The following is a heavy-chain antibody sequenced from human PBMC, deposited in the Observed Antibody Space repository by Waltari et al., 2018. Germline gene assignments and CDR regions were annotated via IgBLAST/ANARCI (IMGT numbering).Heavy chain of an antibody. CDR1: GFTFGDYA. D-gene: IGHD5-18*01. Sequence: DVQLAESGGGLVQPGRSLTLSCTTSGFTFGDYAMSWLRQAPGKGLEWVGFIRSKTYGGKTEYGASVKGRFSSSRDDSKSIAYLQMNSLKTEDTAIYYCTRVSGYTYGPDFDYWGQGTLVTVSS. CDR3: TRVSGYTYGPDFDY. V-gene: IGHV3-49*03. J-gene: IGHJ4*02. CDR2: IRSKTYGGKT.